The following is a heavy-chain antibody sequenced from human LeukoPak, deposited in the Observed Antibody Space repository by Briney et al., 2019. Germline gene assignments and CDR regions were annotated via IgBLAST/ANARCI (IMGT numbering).Heavy chain of an antibody. CDR1: GGSISSYY. J-gene: IGHJ4*02. CDR2: IYYSGST. CDR3: ARREQWLAFDC. Sequence: SETLSLTCTVSGGSISSYYWSWIRQPPGKGLEWIGYIYYSGSTNYNPSLKSRVTISVDTSKNQFSLKLSSVTAADTAVYYCARREQWLAFDCWGQGTLVTVSS. V-gene: IGHV4-59*08. D-gene: IGHD6-19*01.